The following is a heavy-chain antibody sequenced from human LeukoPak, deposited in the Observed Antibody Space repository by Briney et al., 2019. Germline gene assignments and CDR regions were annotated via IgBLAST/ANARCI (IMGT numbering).Heavy chain of an antibody. Sequence: ASVKVSCKASGYNFISYYMHWVRQAPGQGLEWMGIINPSGGSTSYAQKFQDRVTMTRDTSTSTVYMELSSLKSEDTAVYYCAREDVVLVDAVRYYYYGMDVWGQWTTVTVSS. J-gene: IGHJ6*02. V-gene: IGHV1-46*01. CDR1: GYNFISYY. D-gene: IGHD2-8*01. CDR2: INPSGGST. CDR3: AREDVVLVDAVRYYYYGMDV.